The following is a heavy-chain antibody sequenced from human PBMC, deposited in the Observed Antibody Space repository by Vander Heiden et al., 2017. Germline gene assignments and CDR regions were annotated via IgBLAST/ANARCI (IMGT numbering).Heavy chain of an antibody. V-gene: IGHV4-31*03. J-gene: IGHJ5*02. CDR1: GGSISRVGYY. Sequence: QVQLQESGPGLVRSSQTLSLTCSVPGGSISRVGYYCIWIRQHPGKGLQWIVYSSYIGSTYYNPSLTTRVLISVDTSNNQFSLTLSSVTAADTAVYYCARTHFSGAYMGYNWFDPWGQGTQVTVSS. D-gene: IGHD4-17*01. CDR2: SSYIGST. CDR3: ARTHFSGAYMGYNWFDP.